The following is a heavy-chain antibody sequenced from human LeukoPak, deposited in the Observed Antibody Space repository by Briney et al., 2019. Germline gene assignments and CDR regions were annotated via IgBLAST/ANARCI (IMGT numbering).Heavy chain of an antibody. Sequence: GASVKVSCKVSGYNINELSIHWVRQAPGKGLEWMGGFDPADSETMYAQKFQGRVTMTEDTSIATAYMQLSGLRSEDTAVYYCATSDIYQYDSNGYDFDFWGQGTLVTVSS. CDR2: FDPADSET. J-gene: IGHJ4*02. V-gene: IGHV1-24*01. CDR1: GYNINELS. D-gene: IGHD3-22*01. CDR3: ATSDIYQYDSNGYDFDF.